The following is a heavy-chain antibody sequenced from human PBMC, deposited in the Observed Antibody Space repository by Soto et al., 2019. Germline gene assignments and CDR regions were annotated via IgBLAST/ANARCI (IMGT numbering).Heavy chain of an antibody. CDR1: GFTFDDYA. V-gene: IGHV3-9*01. Sequence: GGSLRLSCAASGFTFDDYAMHWVRQAPGKGLEWVSGISWNSGSIGYADSVKGRFTISRDNAKNSLYLQMNSLRAEDTALYYCATTTIPYGDYEDYYMDVWGKGTTVTVSS. J-gene: IGHJ6*03. CDR2: ISWNSGSI. D-gene: IGHD4-17*01. CDR3: ATTTIPYGDYEDYYMDV.